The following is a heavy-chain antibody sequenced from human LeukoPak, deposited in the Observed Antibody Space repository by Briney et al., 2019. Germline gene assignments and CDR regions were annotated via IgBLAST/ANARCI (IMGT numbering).Heavy chain of an antibody. V-gene: IGHV3-33*03. CDR1: GFTFSHYG. CDR3: AKDAQRGFDYSNSLDK. D-gene: IGHD4-11*01. Sequence: GSLRLSCATSGFTFSHYGMHWVRQAPGKGLEWVAVIWSDGTNSFYGDPVKGRFTISRDKFQRTVYLQMNSLRAEDTAVYYCAKDAQRGFDYSNSLDKWGQGTLVTVSS. J-gene: IGHJ4*02. CDR2: IWSDGTNS.